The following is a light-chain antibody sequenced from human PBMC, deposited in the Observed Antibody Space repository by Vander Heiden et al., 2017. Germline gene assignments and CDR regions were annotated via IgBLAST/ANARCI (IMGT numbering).Light chain of an antibody. CDR3: AAWDDSLTGWV. J-gene: IGLJ3*02. CDR2: DNN. Sequence: QSVLTQPPSASGTPGQRVTTPCSGSSSNIGRNTVNWYQQLPGTAPKVLIYDNNQRPSGIPDRFSGSKSGTSASLAISGLQSEDEADYYCAAWDDSLTGWVFGGGTKLSVL. CDR1: SSNIGRNT. V-gene: IGLV1-44*01.